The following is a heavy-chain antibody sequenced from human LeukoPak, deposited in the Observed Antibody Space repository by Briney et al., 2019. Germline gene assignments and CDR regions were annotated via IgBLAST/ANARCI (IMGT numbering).Heavy chain of an antibody. CDR1: GGSISSYY. Sequence: SETLSLTCTVSGGSISSYYWSWIRQPPGKGLEWIAYISDIGSINYNPSLKSRVTISLDTSKNQFSLKLSSVTAADTAVYYCARFNSYGTNTLDYWGQGTLVTVSS. D-gene: IGHD5-18*01. V-gene: IGHV4-59*08. J-gene: IGHJ4*02. CDR3: ARFNSYGTNTLDY. CDR2: ISDIGSI.